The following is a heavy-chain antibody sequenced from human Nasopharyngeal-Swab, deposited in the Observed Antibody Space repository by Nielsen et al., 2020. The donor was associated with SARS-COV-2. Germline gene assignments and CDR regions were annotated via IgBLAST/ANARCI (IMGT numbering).Heavy chain of an antibody. CDR1: GFTFSPYT. CDR3: ARERGGGYGDY. J-gene: IGHJ4*02. Sequence: GESLKISCATSGFTFSPYTMTWVRQAPGKGLQWISYITSGNSVQYANSVRGRFTISRDSAKNSLYLQMNSLTAEDTAVYYCARERGGGYGDYWGQGTLVTVSS. CDR2: ITSGNSV. D-gene: IGHD5-12*01. V-gene: IGHV3-48*04.